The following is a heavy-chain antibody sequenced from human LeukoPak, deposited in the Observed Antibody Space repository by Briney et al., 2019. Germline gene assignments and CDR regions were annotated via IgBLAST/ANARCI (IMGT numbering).Heavy chain of an antibody. CDR3: ATVHLSEEYYNFWSGYSY. CDR1: GGTFSSYA. V-gene: IGHV1-69*13. J-gene: IGHJ4*02. D-gene: IGHD3-3*01. CDR2: IIPIFGTA. Sequence: SVKVSCKASGGTFSSYAISWVRQAPGQGLEWMGGIIPIFGTANYAQKFQGRVTITADESTSTAYMELSSLRSEDTAVYYCATVHLSEEYYNFWSGYSYWGQGTLVTVSS.